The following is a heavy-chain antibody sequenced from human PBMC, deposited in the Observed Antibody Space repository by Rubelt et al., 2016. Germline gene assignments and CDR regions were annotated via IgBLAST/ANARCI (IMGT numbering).Heavy chain of an antibody. D-gene: IGHD3-9*01. V-gene: IGHV4-34*01. CDR1: GGSFSGYY. CDR3: ARSIYDIWTHFYYSMDV. Sequence: QVQLQQWGAGLLKPSETLSLTCAVYGGSFSGYYWSWIRQPPGKGLEWIGEINHSGSTNYNPSLKSRVTISVHTSKNQFSLKLSSVTAADTAVYYCARSIYDIWTHFYYSMDVWGQGTTVTVSS. CDR2: INHSGST. J-gene: IGHJ6*02.